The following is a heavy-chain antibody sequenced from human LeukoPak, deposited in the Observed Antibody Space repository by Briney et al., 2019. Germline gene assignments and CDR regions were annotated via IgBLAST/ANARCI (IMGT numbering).Heavy chain of an antibody. CDR1: GGSLSSYY. CDR2: TNYSGST. D-gene: IGHD4-17*01. CDR3: ARETGDYGESSGWFDP. V-gene: IGHV4-59*12. J-gene: IGHJ5*02. Sequence: SETLSLTCTVSGGSLSSYYWSWIRQPPGKGLEWIGYTNYSGSTYYNPSLKSRVTISVDTSKNQFSLKLSSVTAADTAVYYCARETGDYGESSGWFDPWGQGTLVTVSS.